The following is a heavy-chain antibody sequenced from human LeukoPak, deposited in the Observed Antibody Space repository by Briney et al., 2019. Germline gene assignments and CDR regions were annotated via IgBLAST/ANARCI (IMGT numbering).Heavy chain of an antibody. CDR3: ARGGWEWRGFDY. CDR2: IYTSGST. V-gene: IGHV4-4*07. CDR1: GGSISSYY. Sequence: SETLSLTCTVSGGSISSYYWGWIRQPAGKGREWIGRIYTSGSTNYNPSLKSRVTMSVDTSKNQFSLKLSSVTAADTAVYYCARGGWEWRGFDYGCQGTLVTVSS. D-gene: IGHD6-19*01. J-gene: IGHJ4*02.